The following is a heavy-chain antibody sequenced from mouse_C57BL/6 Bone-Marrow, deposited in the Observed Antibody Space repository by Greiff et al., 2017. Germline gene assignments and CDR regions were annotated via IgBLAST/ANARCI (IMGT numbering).Heavy chain of an antibody. J-gene: IGHJ2*01. CDR2: IYPGDGDT. V-gene: IGHV1-82*01. D-gene: IGHD1-1*01. CDR3: ARSGVVEYFDY. CDR1: GYAFSSSW. Sequence: VQLQQSGPELVKPGASVKISCKASGYAFSSSWMNWVKQRPGKGLEWIGRIYPGDGDTNYNGKFKGKATLTADKSSSTAYMQLSSLTSEDSTVYFCARSGVVEYFDYWGQGTTLTVSS.